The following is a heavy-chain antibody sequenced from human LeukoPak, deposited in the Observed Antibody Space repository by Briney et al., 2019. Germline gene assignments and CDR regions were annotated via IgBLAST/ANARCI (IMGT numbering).Heavy chain of an antibody. D-gene: IGHD3-10*01. V-gene: IGHV3-21*01. CDR3: AREHDYYGSGSYFY. J-gene: IGHJ4*02. Sequence: EGSLRLSCAASGFTFSSYSMNWVRQVPGKGLEWVSSISSSSSYIYYADSVKGRFTISRDNAKNSLYLQMNSLRAEDTAVYYCAREHDYYGSGSYFYWGQGTLVTVSS. CDR2: ISSSSSYI. CDR1: GFTFSSYS.